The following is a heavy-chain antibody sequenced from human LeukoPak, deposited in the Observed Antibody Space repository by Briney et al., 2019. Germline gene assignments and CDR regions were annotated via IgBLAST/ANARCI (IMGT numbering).Heavy chain of an antibody. CDR1: GFTFSSYA. D-gene: IGHD6-19*01. V-gene: IGHV3-23*01. Sequence: GGSLRLSCAASGFTFSSYAMSWVRQAPGKGLEWVSAISGSGGSTYYADSVKGRFTISRDNSKNTLYLQMNSLRAEDTAVYYCAKERPNSGGWYSSFDYWGQGTLVTVSS. CDR2: ISGSGGST. CDR3: AKERPNSGGWYSSFDY. J-gene: IGHJ4*02.